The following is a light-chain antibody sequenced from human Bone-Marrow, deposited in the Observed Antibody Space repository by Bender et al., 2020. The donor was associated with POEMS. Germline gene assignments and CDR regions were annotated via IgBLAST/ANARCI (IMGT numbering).Light chain of an antibody. CDR3: SSYTTSNTYV. Sequence: QSALTQPASVSGSPGQSITISCTGTSSDVGSYNRVSWFQQYPGKAPKLVIYEVNKRPSGVSNRFSGSKSGNTASLTISGLQAEDEADYYCSSYTTSNTYVFGTGTKVTVL. V-gene: IGLV2-14*02. CDR2: EVN. CDR1: SSDVGSYNR. J-gene: IGLJ1*01.